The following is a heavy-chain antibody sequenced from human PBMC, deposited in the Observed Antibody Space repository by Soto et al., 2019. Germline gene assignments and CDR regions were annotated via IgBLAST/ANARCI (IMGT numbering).Heavy chain of an antibody. Sequence: PGGSLRLSCAASGFTFSSYGMHWVRQAPGKGLEWVAVIWYDGSNKYYADSVKGRFTISRDNSKNTLYLQMNSLRAEDTAVYYCARDGDFWSGYYFVYYYGMDVWGQGTTVTVSS. J-gene: IGHJ6*02. CDR3: ARDGDFWSGYYFVYYYGMDV. D-gene: IGHD3-3*01. V-gene: IGHV3-33*01. CDR1: GFTFSSYG. CDR2: IWYDGSNK.